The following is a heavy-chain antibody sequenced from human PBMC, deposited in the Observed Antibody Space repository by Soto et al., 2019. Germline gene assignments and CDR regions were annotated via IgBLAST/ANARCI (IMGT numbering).Heavy chain of an antibody. Sequence: ASVKVSCKASGERFNTYGISWVRQAPGQGLEWMGWISTYNTNTDYAPKFQGRLLLTTDTSTTTDHMELRSLRPDDTAVYYCARWAGQVRDYGGPFDYWGQGALVTVSS. CDR3: ARWAGQVRDYGGPFDY. V-gene: IGHV1-18*04. J-gene: IGHJ4*02. CDR2: ISTYNTNT. CDR1: GERFNTYG. D-gene: IGHD4-17*01.